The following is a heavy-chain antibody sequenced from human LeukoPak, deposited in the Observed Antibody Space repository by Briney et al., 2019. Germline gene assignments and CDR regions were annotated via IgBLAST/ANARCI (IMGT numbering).Heavy chain of an antibody. D-gene: IGHD3-22*01. V-gene: IGHV4-30-4*08. CDR2: IYYSGST. CDR3: ARRDSLFLFDY. CDR1: GGSISSGDYY. J-gene: IGHJ4*02. Sequence: SETLSLTCTVSGGSISSGDYYWSWIRQPPGKGLEWIGYIYYSGSTYYNPSLKSRVTISVDTSKNQFSLKLSSVTAADTAVYYCARRDSLFLFDYWGQGTLVTVSS.